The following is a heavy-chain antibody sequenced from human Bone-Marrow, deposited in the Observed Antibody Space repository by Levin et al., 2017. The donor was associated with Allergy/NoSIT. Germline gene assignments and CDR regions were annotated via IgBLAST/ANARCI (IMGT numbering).Heavy chain of an antibody. CDR2: ISWNSGSI. CDR3: AKDIGAIVVVPAAIGIGLDY. D-gene: IGHD2-2*02. Sequence: LSLTCAASGFTFDDYAMHWVRQAPGKGLEWVSGISWNSGSIGYADSVKGRFTISRDNAKNSLYLQMNSLRAEDTALYYCAKDIGAIVVVPAAIGIGLDYWGQGTLVTVSS. J-gene: IGHJ4*02. V-gene: IGHV3-9*01. CDR1: GFTFDDYA.